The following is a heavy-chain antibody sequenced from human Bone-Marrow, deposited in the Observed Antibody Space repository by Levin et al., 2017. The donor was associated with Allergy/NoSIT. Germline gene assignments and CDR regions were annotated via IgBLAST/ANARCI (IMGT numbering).Heavy chain of an antibody. J-gene: IGHJ4*02. CDR1: GFTFSSYS. Sequence: GGSLRLSCAASGFTFSSYSMNWVRQAPGKGLEWVSYISSSSSTIYYADSVKGRFTISRDNAKNSLYLQMNSLRAEDTAVYYCAREVPWVRGVNYYDYWGQGTLVTVSS. CDR2: ISSSSSTI. CDR3: AREVPWVRGVNYYDY. D-gene: IGHD3-10*01. V-gene: IGHV3-48*01.